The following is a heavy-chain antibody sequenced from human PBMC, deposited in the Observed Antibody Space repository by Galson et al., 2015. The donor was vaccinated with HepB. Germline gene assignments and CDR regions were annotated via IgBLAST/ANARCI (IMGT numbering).Heavy chain of an antibody. V-gene: IGHV3-23*01. J-gene: IGHJ2*01. D-gene: IGHD3-3*01. CDR1: GFTFTTYA. CDR2: ISGGGGNT. Sequence: SLRLSCAASGFTFTTYAMTWVRQPPGKGLEWVSAISGGGGNTYYADSVKGRFTISRDNAKNSLYLQMNSLRAEDTAVYYCARVGDDPYWYFDLWGRGTLVTVSS. CDR3: ARVGDDPYWYFDL.